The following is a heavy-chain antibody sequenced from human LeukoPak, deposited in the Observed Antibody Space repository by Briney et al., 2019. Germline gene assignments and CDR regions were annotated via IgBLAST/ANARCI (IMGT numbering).Heavy chain of an antibody. J-gene: IGHJ4*02. CDR1: GYTFTSHF. CDR2: IDPGSGYT. D-gene: IGHD1-26*01. Sequence: ASVKVSCKASGYTFTSHFMHWVRQAPGQGLEWVGVIDPGSGYTDYAQKFQGRVTMTRDTSTSAVYMELSSLRSEGTAVYYCARDPFRKYSGSYLFDYWGQGTLVTVSS. V-gene: IGHV1-46*01. CDR3: ARDPFRKYSGSYLFDY.